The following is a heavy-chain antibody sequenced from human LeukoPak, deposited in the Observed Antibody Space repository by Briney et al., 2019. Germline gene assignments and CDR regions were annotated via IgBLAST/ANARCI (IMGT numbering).Heavy chain of an antibody. V-gene: IGHV4-59*01. CDR1: GGSISSYY. CDR3: VREFGATFDY. Sequence: PSETLSLTCTVSGGSISSYYWSWIRQPPGKGLEWIGYIYYSGSTNYNPSLKSRVTLSVDTSKNRFSLKLSSVTAADTAVYYCVREFGATFDYWGQGTLVTVSS. J-gene: IGHJ4*02. D-gene: IGHD1-26*01. CDR2: IYYSGST.